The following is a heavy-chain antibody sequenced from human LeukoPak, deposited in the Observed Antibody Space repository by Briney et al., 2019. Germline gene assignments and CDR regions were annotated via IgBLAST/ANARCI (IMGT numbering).Heavy chain of an antibody. CDR3: ARRPSKYYDILTGYYRSEFDY. CDR1: GYTFTTYD. Sequence: ASVKVSCKASGYTFTTYDINWVRQATGQGLEWMGWMNPNSGNTGYAQKFQGRVTMTRNTSISTAYMELSSLRSEDTAVYYCARRPSKYYDILTGYYRSEFDYWGQGTLVTVSS. J-gene: IGHJ4*02. V-gene: IGHV1-8*01. CDR2: MNPNSGNT. D-gene: IGHD3-9*01.